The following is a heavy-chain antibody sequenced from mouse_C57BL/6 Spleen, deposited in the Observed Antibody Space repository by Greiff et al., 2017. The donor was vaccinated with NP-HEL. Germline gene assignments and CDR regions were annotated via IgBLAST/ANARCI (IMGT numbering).Heavy chain of an antibody. D-gene: IGHD1-1*01. CDR2: IHPNSGST. J-gene: IGHJ4*01. CDR3: ARESGSSPAMDD. CDR1: GYTFTSYW. V-gene: IGHV1-64*01. Sequence: VQLQQPGAELVKPGASVKLSCKASGYTFTSYWMHWVKQRPGQGLEWIGMIHPNSGSTNYNEKFKSKATLTVDKSSSTAYMQLSSLTSEDSAVYYCARESGSSPAMDDWGQGTSVTVSS.